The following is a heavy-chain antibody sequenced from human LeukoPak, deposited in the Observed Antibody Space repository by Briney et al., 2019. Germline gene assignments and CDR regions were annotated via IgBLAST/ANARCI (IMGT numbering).Heavy chain of an antibody. CDR3: ARRTKYSYEVDAFDI. CDR2: IYPGDSDT. CDR1: GYSFTSYW. D-gene: IGHD5-18*01. Sequence: GESLKISCKGSGYSFTSYWIGWVRQMPGKGLEWMGIIYPGDSDTRYSPSFQGQVTISADKSISTAYLQWSSLKASDTAMYYCARRTKYSYEVDAFDIWGQGTTVTVSS. V-gene: IGHV5-51*01. J-gene: IGHJ3*02.